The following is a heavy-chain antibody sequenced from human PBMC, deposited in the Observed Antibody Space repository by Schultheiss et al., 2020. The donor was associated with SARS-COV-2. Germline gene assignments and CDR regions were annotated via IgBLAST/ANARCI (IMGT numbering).Heavy chain of an antibody. Sequence: SETLSLTCAVYGGSFSGYYWSWIRQPPGKGLEWIGEINHSGSTNYIPSLKSRVTISVDTSKNQFSLKLSSVTAADTAVYYCARVVKVVVPAATPNWFDPWGQGTLVTVSS. J-gene: IGHJ5*02. V-gene: IGHV4-34*01. CDR1: GGSFSGYY. D-gene: IGHD2-2*01. CDR3: ARVVKVVVPAATPNWFDP. CDR2: INHSGST.